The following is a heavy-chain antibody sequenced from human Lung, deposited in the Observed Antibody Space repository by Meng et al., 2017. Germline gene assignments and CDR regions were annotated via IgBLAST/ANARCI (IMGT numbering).Heavy chain of an antibody. CDR2: INHSGST. CDR3: ARGPTTMAHDFDY. Sequence: VRLQRWGGQLCKHLETPSRSCIVSGGSFGDYYRSWIRKPPGKGLGWIGEINHSGSTNYNPSLESRATISVDTSQNNLSLKLSSVTAADSAVYYCARGPTTMAHDFDYWGQGTLVTVSS. V-gene: IGHV4-34*01. D-gene: IGHD4-11*01. CDR1: GGSFGDYY. J-gene: IGHJ4*02.